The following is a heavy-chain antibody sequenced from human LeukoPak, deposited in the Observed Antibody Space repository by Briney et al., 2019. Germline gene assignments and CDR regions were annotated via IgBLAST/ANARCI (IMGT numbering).Heavy chain of an antibody. CDR3: ARAVGDSSLYYYGMDV. J-gene: IGHJ6*02. CDR1: GGTFSSYA. D-gene: IGHD2-15*01. CDR2: IIPIFGTA. V-gene: IGHV1-69*13. Sequence: GASVKVSCKASGGTFSSYAISWVRQAPGQGLEWMGGIIPIFGTANYAQKFQGRVTITADESTSTAYMELSSLRSEDTAVYYCARAVGDSSLYYYGMDVWGQGTTVTVSS.